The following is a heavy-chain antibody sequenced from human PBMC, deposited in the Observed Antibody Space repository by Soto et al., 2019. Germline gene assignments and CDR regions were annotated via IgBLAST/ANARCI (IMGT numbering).Heavy chain of an antibody. Sequence: GGSLRLSCAASGFTFSSYAMSWVRQAPGKGLEWVSAISGSGCSTYYADSVKGRFTISRDNSKNTLYLQMNSLRAEDTAVYYCAKDLTAAAPRPDWFDPWGQGTLVTVSS. D-gene: IGHD6-13*01. CDR2: ISGSGCST. V-gene: IGHV3-23*01. CDR3: AKDLTAAAPRPDWFDP. J-gene: IGHJ5*02. CDR1: GFTFSSYA.